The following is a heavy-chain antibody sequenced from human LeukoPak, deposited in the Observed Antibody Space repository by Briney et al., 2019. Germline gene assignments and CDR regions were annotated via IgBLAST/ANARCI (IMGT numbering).Heavy chain of an antibody. J-gene: IGHJ4*02. Sequence: ASVKVSCKASGYTFTGYYMHRVRQAPGQGLEWMGWINPNNGGTNYAQNFQGRVTMTRDTSISTAYMELSSLKSDDTAVYYCARVSPAYLDCWGQGTLVTVSS. CDR2: INPNNGGT. V-gene: IGHV1-2*02. CDR1: GYTFTGYY. CDR3: ARVSPAYLDC.